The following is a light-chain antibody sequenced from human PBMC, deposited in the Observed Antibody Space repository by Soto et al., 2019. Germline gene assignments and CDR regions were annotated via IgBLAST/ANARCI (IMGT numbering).Light chain of an antibody. CDR2: WAS. J-gene: IGKJ3*01. CDR3: QRYYGTPFT. V-gene: IGKV4-1*01. CDR1: QSVLYSSSNKNY. Sequence: DIVMTQSPDSLAVSLGERATINCKSSQSVLYSSSNKNYLAWYQQKPGLPPKLLIYWASTRESGVPDRFSGSGFGTDFTLTISSLQAEDVAVYYCQRYYGTPFTFGPGTKVDIK.